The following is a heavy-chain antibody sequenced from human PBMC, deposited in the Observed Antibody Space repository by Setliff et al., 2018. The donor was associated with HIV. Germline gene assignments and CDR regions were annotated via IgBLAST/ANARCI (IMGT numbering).Heavy chain of an antibody. CDR2: FDPEDGET. CDR3: ATDPGYSSNWYSESFQR. D-gene: IGHD6-13*01. Sequence: ASVKVSCKISGYTLTELSIHWVRQAPGKGLEWMANFDPEDGETFYAQKFQGRLTMTEDTSTDTAYMELSSLRSDDTATDYCATDPGYSSNWYSESFQRWGQGTVVTVSS. V-gene: IGHV1-24*01. J-gene: IGHJ1*01. CDR1: GYTLTELS.